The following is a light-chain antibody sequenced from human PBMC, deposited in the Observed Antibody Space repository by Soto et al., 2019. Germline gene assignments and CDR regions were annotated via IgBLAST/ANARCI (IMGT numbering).Light chain of an antibody. CDR2: EVS. Sequence: QSALTQPASVSGSPGQSITISCTGTSSDVGSYNLVSCHQQYPGKAPKLMIYEVSKRPSGVSNRFSGSKSGNTASLTISGLQAEDEADYYCCSYADSSPVIFGGGTQLTVL. V-gene: IGLV2-23*02. CDR1: SSDVGSYNL. CDR3: CSYADSSPVI. J-gene: IGLJ2*01.